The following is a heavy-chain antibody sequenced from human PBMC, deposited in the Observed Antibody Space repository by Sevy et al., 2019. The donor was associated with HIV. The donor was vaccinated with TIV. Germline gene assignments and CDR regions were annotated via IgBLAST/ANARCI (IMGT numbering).Heavy chain of an antibody. D-gene: IGHD2-8*01. V-gene: IGHV3-23*01. CDR1: GFTFSKYS. CDR3: AREGCTKPHDY. CDR2: LSFGCGEI. Sequence: GGSLRLSCAASGFTFSKYSMSWVRQPPGKGLEWVSILSFGCGEINYANSVRGGSTNSRDNTKSSVNLQMNNQRPEDTAVDYCAREGCTKPHDYWGQGTLVTVSS. J-gene: IGHJ4*02.